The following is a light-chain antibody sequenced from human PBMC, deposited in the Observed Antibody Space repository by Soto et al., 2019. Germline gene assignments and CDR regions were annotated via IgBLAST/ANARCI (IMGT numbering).Light chain of an antibody. V-gene: IGKV1-27*01. CDR1: QDISNY. CDR2: TSS. CDR3: QKNIGAPLT. Sequence: DIQMTQSPSSLSASVGDRVTITCRASQDISNYLSWYQQKPGKVPKLLIYTSSTLQSGVPSRFSGSGSGTDFTLTISSLQPEDVATYYCQKNIGAPLTFGGGTKVDIK. J-gene: IGKJ4*01.